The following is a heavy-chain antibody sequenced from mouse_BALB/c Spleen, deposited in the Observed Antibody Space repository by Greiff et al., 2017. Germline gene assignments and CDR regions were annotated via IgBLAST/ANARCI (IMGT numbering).Heavy chain of an antibody. V-gene: IGHV1-5*01. D-gene: IGHD1-1*01. J-gene: IGHJ3*01. Sequence: EVKLQESGTVLARPGASVKMSCKASGYTFTSYWMHWVKQRPGQGLEWIGAIYPGNSDTSYNQKFKGKAKLTADTSTSTAYMELSSLTNEDSAVYACTCYYGSSPAWFAYWGQGTLVTVSA. CDR1: GYTFTSYW. CDR3: TCYYGSSPAWFAY. CDR2: IYPGNSDT.